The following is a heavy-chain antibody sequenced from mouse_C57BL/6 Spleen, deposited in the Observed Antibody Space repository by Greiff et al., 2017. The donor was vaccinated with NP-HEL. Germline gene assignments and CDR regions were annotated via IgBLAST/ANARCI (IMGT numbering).Heavy chain of an antibody. CDR2: IDPSDSYT. CDR1: GYTFTSYW. V-gene: IGHV1-59*01. CDR3: APDSSGYYFDY. J-gene: IGHJ2*01. Sequence: QVQLQQPGAELVRPGTSVKLSCKASGYTFTSYWMHWVKQRPGQGLEWIGVIDPSDSYTNYKQKFKGKATLTVDTSSSTAYMQLSSLTSEDSAVYYCAPDSSGYYFDYWGQGTTLTVSS. D-gene: IGHD3-2*02.